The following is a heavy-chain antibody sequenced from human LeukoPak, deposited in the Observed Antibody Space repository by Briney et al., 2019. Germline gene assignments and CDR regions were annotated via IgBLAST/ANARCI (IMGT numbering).Heavy chain of an antibody. V-gene: IGHV1-69*06. CDR3: ARDKDGSWYRLFDY. CDR1: GGTFSSYA. Sequence: SVKVSCKASGGTFSSYAISWVRRAPGQGLEWMGGIIPIFGTANYAQKFQGGVTITADKSTSTAYMELSSLRSEDTAVYYCARDKDGSWYRLFDYWGQGTLVTVSS. J-gene: IGHJ4*02. CDR2: IIPIFGTA. D-gene: IGHD6-13*01.